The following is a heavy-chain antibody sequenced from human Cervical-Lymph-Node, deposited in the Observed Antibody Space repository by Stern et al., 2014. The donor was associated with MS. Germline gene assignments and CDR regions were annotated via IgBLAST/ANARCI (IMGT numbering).Heavy chain of an antibody. Sequence: VQLLESGTEVKKPGASVKISCKPSGYTFASYGLSWVRQAPGQGLEWMGWISPHNGNTNYAENLQGRVTMTTDRSTNTAYMELRSLRSDDTAVYYCARKGYSSGWSGYFDYWGRGTVVTVSS. CDR2: ISPHNGNT. CDR1: GYTFASYG. D-gene: IGHD6-19*01. V-gene: IGHV1-18*01. J-gene: IGHJ4*02. CDR3: ARKGYSSGWSGYFDY.